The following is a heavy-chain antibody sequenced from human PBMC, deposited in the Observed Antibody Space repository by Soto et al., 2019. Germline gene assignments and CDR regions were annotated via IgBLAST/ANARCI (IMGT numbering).Heavy chain of an antibody. V-gene: IGHV1-18*01. CDR2: ISNYNGKT. CDR1: GYTFSGYG. CDR3: ARDVPFTAMAPCDS. D-gene: IGHD5-18*01. J-gene: IGHJ5*01. Sequence: ASVKVSCKTSGYTFSGYGIIWVRQAPGQGLEWMGWISNYNGKTNYAQRFLGRVTMTTDTSTSTAYMELTSLRSDDTAVYYCARDVPFTAMAPCDSWGQGTLVTVSS.